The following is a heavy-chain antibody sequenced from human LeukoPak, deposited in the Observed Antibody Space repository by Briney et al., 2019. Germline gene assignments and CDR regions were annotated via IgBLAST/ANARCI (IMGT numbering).Heavy chain of an antibody. J-gene: IGHJ4*02. CDR1: GYSISSGYY. Sequence: SETLSLTCTVSGYSISSGYYWGWIRQPPGKGLEWIGSIYYSGSTYYNPSLKSRVTISVDTSKNQFSLKLSSVTAADTAVYYCARRYSYGSGYFDYWGQGTLVTVSS. CDR3: ARRYSYGSGYFDY. CDR2: IYYSGST. V-gene: IGHV4-38-2*02. D-gene: IGHD5-18*01.